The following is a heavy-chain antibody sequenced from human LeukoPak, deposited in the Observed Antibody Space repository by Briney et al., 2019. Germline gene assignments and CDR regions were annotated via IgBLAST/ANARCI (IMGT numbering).Heavy chain of an antibody. Sequence: GGSLRLSCAASGFTFSSTWMHWVRPAPGKGLVWVSRITSDGSSTIYADSVKGRFTISRDNSKNTLYLQMNSLRAEDTAVYYCARDQHGPLDYWGQGTLVTVSS. CDR3: ARDQHGPLDY. CDR1: GFTFSSTW. CDR2: ITSDGSST. D-gene: IGHD2-8*01. V-gene: IGHV3-74*01. J-gene: IGHJ4*02.